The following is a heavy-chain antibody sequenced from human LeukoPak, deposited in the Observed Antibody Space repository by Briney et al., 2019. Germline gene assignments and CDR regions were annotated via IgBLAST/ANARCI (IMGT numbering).Heavy chain of an antibody. J-gene: IGHJ4*02. CDR3: ASGRRLGYCSSTSCYQPTDY. Sequence: GGSLRLSCTVSGFTVSSNSMSWVRQAPGKGLEWVSFIYSDNTHYSDSVKGRFTISRDNAKNSLYLQMNSLRAGDTAVYYCASGRRLGYCSSTSCYQPTDYWGQGTLVTVSS. D-gene: IGHD2-2*01. CDR1: GFTVSSNS. V-gene: IGHV3-53*01. CDR2: IYSDNT.